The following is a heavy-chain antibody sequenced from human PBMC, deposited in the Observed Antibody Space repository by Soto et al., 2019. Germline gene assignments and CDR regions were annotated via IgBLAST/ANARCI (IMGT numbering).Heavy chain of an antibody. CDR1: GFTFGSYA. CDR3: AKDNGNYGAGSFSH. V-gene: IGHV3-23*01. Sequence: GGSLRLSCAASGFTFGSYAMSWVRQAPGKGLEWVSLISGTGDSSEYANSVKGRFTISRDYSKTTVFLQMNSLRAEDTAVYFCAKDNGNYGAGSFSHWGQGTLVTVSS. CDR2: ISGTGDSS. D-gene: IGHD3-10*01. J-gene: IGHJ4*02.